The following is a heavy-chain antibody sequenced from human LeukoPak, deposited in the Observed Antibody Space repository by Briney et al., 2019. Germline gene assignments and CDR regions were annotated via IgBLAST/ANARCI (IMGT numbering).Heavy chain of an antibody. CDR2: IYYSGST. D-gene: IGHD2-2*01. V-gene: IGHV4-59*01. CDR1: GGSISSYY. CDR3: ARDRYCSSTSCEGDWFDP. J-gene: IGHJ5*02. Sequence: SETLSLTCTVSGGSISSYYCSWIRQPPGKGLEWIGYIYYSGSTNYNPSLKSRVTISVDTSKNQFSLKLSSVTAADTAVYYCARDRYCSSTSCEGDWFDPWGQGTLVTVSS.